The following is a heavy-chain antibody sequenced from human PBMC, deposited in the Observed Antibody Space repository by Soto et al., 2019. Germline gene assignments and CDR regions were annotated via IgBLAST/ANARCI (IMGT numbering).Heavy chain of an antibody. V-gene: IGHV3-11*06. J-gene: IGHJ4*02. Sequence: QVQLVESGGGLVKPGGSLRLSCAASGFTFSDYYMSWIRQAPGKGLEWVSYISSSSSYTNYADSVKGRYTISRDNAKNSLYLQMNSLRSEDTAVYYCATGGGTDFLAYWGQGTLVTVSS. CDR1: GFTFSDYY. CDR3: ATGGGTDFLAY. CDR2: ISSSSSYT. D-gene: IGHD3-3*01.